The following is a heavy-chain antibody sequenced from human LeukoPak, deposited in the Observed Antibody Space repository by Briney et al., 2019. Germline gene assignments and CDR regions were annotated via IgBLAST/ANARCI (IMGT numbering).Heavy chain of an antibody. D-gene: IGHD2-15*01. CDR3: ASPYPTCSGGSCYRSFEYFQH. J-gene: IGHJ1*01. V-gene: IGHV1-69*13. Sequence: SVKVSCTPSEGTFTSYAISWVRQAPGQGLEWMGGIIPIFGTANYAQKFQGRVTITADESTSTAYMELSSLRSEDTAVYYCASPYPTCSGGSCYRSFEYFQHWGQGTLVTVSS. CDR1: EGTFTSYA. CDR2: IIPIFGTA.